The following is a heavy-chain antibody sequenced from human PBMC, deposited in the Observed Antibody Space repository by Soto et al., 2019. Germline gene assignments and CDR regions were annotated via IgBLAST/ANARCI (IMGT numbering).Heavy chain of an antibody. CDR3: ATGPSGDKVDS. CDR2: VYYRGNT. J-gene: IGHJ4*02. D-gene: IGHD7-27*01. V-gene: IGHV4-39*01. CDR1: DDYIRNISYC. Sequence: SEPLSLTCTVSDDYIRNISYCWGWIRQPPGKGLEWIGNVYYRGNTYYNPSLESRVTISVDTSKKQFSLMVSSVTAADTAVYYCATGPSGDKVDSWGQGILVTSPQ.